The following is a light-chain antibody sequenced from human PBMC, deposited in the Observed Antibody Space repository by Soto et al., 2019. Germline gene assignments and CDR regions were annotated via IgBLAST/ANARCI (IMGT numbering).Light chain of an antibody. CDR2: EVS. Sequence: DVVMTQTPLSLSVAAGQPASISCQSSQSLLHITGETFLFWYHQKPGQSPQLLIYEVSTRVSGVPDRVSGSGSGTDVTLEISRVETDEGGIYYCMQSTQLPPTFGQGTRLEIK. J-gene: IGKJ5*01. V-gene: IGKV2D-29*02. CDR3: MQSTQLPPT. CDR1: QSLLHITGETF.